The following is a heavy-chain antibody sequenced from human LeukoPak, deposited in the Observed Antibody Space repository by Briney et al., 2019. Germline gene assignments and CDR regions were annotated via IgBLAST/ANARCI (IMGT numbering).Heavy chain of an antibody. J-gene: IGHJ4*02. D-gene: IGHD6-19*01. CDR1: GGSISSSSYY. Sequence: SETLSLTCSVSGGSISSSSYYWGWIRQPPGKGLEWIANIYYSGSTYYNPSLKSRVIISVDTSKNQFSLKLTSVTAADTSVYYCARRGFSSGFYYFDYWGQGTLVTVSS. CDR2: IYYSGST. CDR3: ARRGFSSGFYYFDY. V-gene: IGHV4-39*01.